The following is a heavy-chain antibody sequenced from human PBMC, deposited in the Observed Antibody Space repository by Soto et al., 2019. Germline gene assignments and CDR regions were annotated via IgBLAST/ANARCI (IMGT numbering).Heavy chain of an antibody. CDR3: ARPPQVCSSYFDY. V-gene: IGHV3-23*01. CDR1: GFTFSSYA. Sequence: EVQLLESGGGLVQPGGSLRLSCAASGFTFSSYAMSWVRQAPGKGLEWVSAISGSGGSTYYADSVKGRFTISRDNSKHTLYMHMNSLRAEDTAVYYCARPPQVCSSYFDYWGQGTLVTVSS. J-gene: IGHJ4*02. CDR2: ISGSGGST. D-gene: IGHD6-6*01.